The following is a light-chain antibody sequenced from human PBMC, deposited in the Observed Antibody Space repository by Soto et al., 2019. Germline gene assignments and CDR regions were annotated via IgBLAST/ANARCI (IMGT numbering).Light chain of an antibody. V-gene: IGKV3-20*01. CDR2: VAS. CDR1: QTVHGHS. J-gene: IGKJ1*01. Sequence: DIVLTQSPGTLSLSPGESGTLSCMASQTVHGHSLAWYQRKPGQAPRLLIYVASNMVTDIPHSSSGSGSRTLFTRTITRRVPEDFAVHYCQKYCRSPPTVGQETKVEIK. CDR3: QKYCRSPPT.